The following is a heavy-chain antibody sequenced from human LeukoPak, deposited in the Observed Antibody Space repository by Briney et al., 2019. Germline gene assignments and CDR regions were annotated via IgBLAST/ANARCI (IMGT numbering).Heavy chain of an antibody. CDR3: AAALGRYGDYSRGYYFDY. CDR1: GASISDYY. J-gene: IGHJ4*02. CDR2: VFDSGGA. D-gene: IGHD4-17*01. Sequence: SETLSLTCTVSGASISDYYWSWIRQPPGQGLEWIGYVFDSGGANYNPSLKSRVTISVDTSKNQFSVKLGSVTAADTAVCYCAAALGRYGDYSRGYYFDYWGQGTLVTVSS. V-gene: IGHV4-59*13.